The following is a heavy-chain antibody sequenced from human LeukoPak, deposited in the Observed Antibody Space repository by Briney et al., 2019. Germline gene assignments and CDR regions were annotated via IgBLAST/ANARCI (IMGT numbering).Heavy chain of an antibody. CDR3: AKGSAAVRPYYFDY. CDR2: ISDSGGST. Sequence: GGSLRLSCAASGFTFSTYAMSWVRQPPGKGLEWVSGISDSGGSTYYADSVKGRFTISRDNSKNTLHLQMNSLRAEDTAVYYCAKGSAAVRPYYFDYRGQGTLVTVSS. D-gene: IGHD6-6*01. CDR1: GFTFSTYA. V-gene: IGHV3-23*01. J-gene: IGHJ4*02.